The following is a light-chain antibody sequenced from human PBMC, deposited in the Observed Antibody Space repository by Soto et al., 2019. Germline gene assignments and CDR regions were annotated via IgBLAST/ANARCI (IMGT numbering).Light chain of an antibody. J-gene: IGKJ5*01. Sequence: EVVMTQSPATLSVSPGERATLSCRSSQSVRNGLAWYQQKPGQPPRLLIYDASTRATGIPARFSGSGFGTEFTLTISSLQSEDFAFYYFQQYAIRPPVTFGQGTRLDI. V-gene: IGKV3-15*01. CDR3: QQYAIRPPVT. CDR1: QSVRNG. CDR2: DAS.